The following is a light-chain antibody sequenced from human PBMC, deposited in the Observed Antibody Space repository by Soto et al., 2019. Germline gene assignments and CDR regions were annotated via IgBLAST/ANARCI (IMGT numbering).Light chain of an antibody. Sequence: EIVMTQSPATLSVSPGERATLSCRASQSVSSNLAWYQQKPGQAPRLLIYGASIRATGIPDRFSGSGSGTEFTLTISSLQSEDFAVYYCQQDNNWPPLYTFGQGTQLEIK. CDR3: QQDNNWPPLYT. V-gene: IGKV3D-15*01. CDR1: QSVSSN. J-gene: IGKJ2*01. CDR2: GAS.